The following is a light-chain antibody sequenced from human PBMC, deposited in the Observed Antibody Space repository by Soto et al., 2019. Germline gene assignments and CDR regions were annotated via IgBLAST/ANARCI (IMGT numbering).Light chain of an antibody. CDR2: EVS. Sequence: QSALTQPASVSGSPGQSITISCTGTSSDVGDYNYVSWYQQYPGKAPKLMIYEVSNRPSGVSHRFSGSKSGNTASLTISGLQAEDEADYYCSSYTGSDTLEVFGGGTKLTVL. CDR1: SSDVGDYNY. J-gene: IGLJ2*01. CDR3: SSYTGSDTLEV. V-gene: IGLV2-14*01.